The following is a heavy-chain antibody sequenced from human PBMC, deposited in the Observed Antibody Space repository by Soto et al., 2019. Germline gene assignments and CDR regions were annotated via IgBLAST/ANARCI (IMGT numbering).Heavy chain of an antibody. CDR1: SVSNAW. D-gene: IGHD3-10*01. CDR2: IKSKTDGGTT. V-gene: IGHV3-15*07. CDR3: TIQNARGVPEY. Sequence: SVSNAWMTWVRPAPGKGLEWVGRIKSKTDGGTTDYAAPVKGRFTISRDDSKNTLYLQMNSLKTEDTAVYYCTIQNARGVPEYWGQGTLVTVSS. J-gene: IGHJ4*02.